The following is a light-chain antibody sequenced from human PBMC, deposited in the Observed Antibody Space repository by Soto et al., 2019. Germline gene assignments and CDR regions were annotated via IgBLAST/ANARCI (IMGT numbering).Light chain of an antibody. CDR3: QQYKSYHVT. V-gene: IGKV1-5*03. CDR1: QSLSTS. Sequence: DIQMTQSPSTLSASAGDRVTITCRASQSLSTSLAWYQQKPGKAPNVLIYKASTLQTGVPSRFSGSGSGTEFTLTISSLQPDDFATYYCQQYKSYHVTFVGGTKVEFK. CDR2: KAS. J-gene: IGKJ4*01.